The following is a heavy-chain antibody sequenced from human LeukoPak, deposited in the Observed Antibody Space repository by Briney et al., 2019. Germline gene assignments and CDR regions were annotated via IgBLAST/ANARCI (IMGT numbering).Heavy chain of an antibody. D-gene: IGHD3-22*01. CDR1: GFTFSNYN. Sequence: PGGSLRLSCAASGFTFSNYNMNWVRQAPGKGLEWVSYISSSSSTIYYADSVKGRFTISRDNAKNSLYLQMNSLRAEDTAVYYCAKVATYYYDSSGYSDYWGQGTLVTVSS. CDR2: ISSSSSTI. CDR3: AKVATYYYDSSGYSDY. J-gene: IGHJ4*02. V-gene: IGHV3-48*01.